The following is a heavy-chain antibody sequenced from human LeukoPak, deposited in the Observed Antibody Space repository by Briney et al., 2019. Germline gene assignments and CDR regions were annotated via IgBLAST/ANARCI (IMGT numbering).Heavy chain of an antibody. CDR1: GFIFSYYG. J-gene: IGHJ4*02. Sequence: EGSLRLSCEVSGFIFSYYGKNWVRQAPGKGLEWISAISDSGDATYYADSWKGRFTISRDNSKSTLYLQMNNLRVEDAALYYCAKERGHSKPFDYWGQGTLVTVSS. V-gene: IGHV3-23*01. D-gene: IGHD4-23*01. CDR3: AKERGHSKPFDY. CDR2: ISDSGDAT.